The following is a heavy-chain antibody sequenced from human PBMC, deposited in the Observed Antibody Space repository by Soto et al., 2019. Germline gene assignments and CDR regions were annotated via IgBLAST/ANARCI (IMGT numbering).Heavy chain of an antibody. CDR3: ASQPTLTTLPWDY. V-gene: IGHV4-4*02. J-gene: IGHJ4*02. Sequence: QVQLQESGPGLVKPSGTLSLTCAVSGGSISSRNWWSWVRQHPGKGLEWIGEIYHSGSTNYNPSLKSRVPISVDTSKNQFSLKLSAVTASDTAVYYCASQPTLTTLPWDYWGQGTLVTVSS. D-gene: IGHD4-17*01. CDR1: GGSISSRNW. CDR2: IYHSGST.